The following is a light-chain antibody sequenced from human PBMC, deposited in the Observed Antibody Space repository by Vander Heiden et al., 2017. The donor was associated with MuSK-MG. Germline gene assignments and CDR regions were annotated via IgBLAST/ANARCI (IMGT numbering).Light chain of an antibody. CDR2: GVS. V-gene: IGKV3-20*01. J-gene: IGKJ1*01. CDR3: QQYGSSPWT. Sequence: EIVLTQSPGTLSLSPGERATLSCRASQSVSSSYLAWYQQKPGQAPRLLMYGVSSRTTGIPDRFSGSGSGTDFTLTIRRLEPEDFAVYFCQQYGSSPWTFGQGTKVEIK. CDR1: QSVSSSY.